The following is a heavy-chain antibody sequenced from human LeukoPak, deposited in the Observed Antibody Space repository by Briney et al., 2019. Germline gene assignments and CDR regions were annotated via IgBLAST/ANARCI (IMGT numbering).Heavy chain of an antibody. CDR1: DGSFSDYY. CDR2: ISHSGNI. D-gene: IGHD2-15*01. Sequence: PSGTLSLTCGVYDGSFSDYYWNWIRQSPGKGLEWIGEISHSGNINYNPSLKSPVTISVDTSNKQFSLRVNSVTAADTAVYYCARRGRRYCSGGHCDRTSAFDIWGQGTMVTVSS. CDR3: ARRGRRYCSGGHCDRTSAFDI. V-gene: IGHV4-34*01. J-gene: IGHJ3*02.